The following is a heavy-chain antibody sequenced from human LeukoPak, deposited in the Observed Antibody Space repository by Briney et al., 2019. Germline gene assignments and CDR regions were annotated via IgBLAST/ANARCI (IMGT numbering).Heavy chain of an antibody. J-gene: IGHJ5*02. D-gene: IGHD6-13*01. CDR1: GDSMSSDYFY. Sequence: SETLSLTCTVSGDSMSSDYFYWSWIRQPAGKGLEWIGRIYTSGSTNYNPSLKSRVTISVDTSKNQFSLKLSSVTAADTAVYYCARGGAGYSSSWYEWFDPWGQGTLVTVSS. CDR2: IYTSGST. V-gene: IGHV4-61*02. CDR3: ARGGAGYSSSWYEWFDP.